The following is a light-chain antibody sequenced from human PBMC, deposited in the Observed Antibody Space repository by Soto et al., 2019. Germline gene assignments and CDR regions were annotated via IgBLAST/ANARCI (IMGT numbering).Light chain of an antibody. V-gene: IGKV3-15*01. Sequence: EIVMTQSPATLSVSPGERATLSCRASQSVSDNLAWYQQKPGQPPRLLIYGASTRATGIPARFSGSGSGTEFTLTISSLHSEDFALYFWQQYNNWPTFGGGTKVEI. CDR3: QQYNNWPT. CDR1: QSVSDN. J-gene: IGKJ4*01. CDR2: GAS.